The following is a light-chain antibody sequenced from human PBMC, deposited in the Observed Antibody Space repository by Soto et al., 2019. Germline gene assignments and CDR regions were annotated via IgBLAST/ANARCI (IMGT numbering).Light chain of an antibody. J-gene: IGLJ3*02. V-gene: IGLV2-8*01. Sequence: QSVLTQLLSASGSPVQSVTVFCNGTGSDVGGYDYVSWYQLHPGGAPKLISYEVIRRPSGVPDRFSGSKSGNTASLTVSGLQADDEADYFCSAYAGTTNLVFGGGTKVTVL. CDR3: SAYAGTTNLV. CDR2: EVI. CDR1: GSDVGGYDY.